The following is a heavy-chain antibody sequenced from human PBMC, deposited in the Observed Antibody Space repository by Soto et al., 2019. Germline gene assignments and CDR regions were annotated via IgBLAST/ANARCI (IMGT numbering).Heavy chain of an antibody. CDR1: GFTFSSYA. CDR3: AKDGPYSTSWPPDY. J-gene: IGHJ4*02. CDR2: ISASGGNK. V-gene: IGHV3-23*01. D-gene: IGHD2-2*01. Sequence: EVQLLESGGGLVQPGGSLRLSCAASGFTFSSYAMTWVRQAPGKGLEWVSAISASGGNKDYADSVKGRFTNFRNNSKNALYLQMNSLRAEDTATYYCAKDGPYSTSWPPDYWGQGMLVTVSS.